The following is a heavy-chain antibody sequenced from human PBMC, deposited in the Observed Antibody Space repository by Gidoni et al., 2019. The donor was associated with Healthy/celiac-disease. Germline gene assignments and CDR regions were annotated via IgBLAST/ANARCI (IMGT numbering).Heavy chain of an antibody. CDR3: ARVRSRKYYYYGMDV. CDR2: IWYDGSNK. CDR1: GFTFSSYG. D-gene: IGHD2-2*01. J-gene: IGHJ6*02. V-gene: IGHV3-33*01. Sequence: QVQLVESGGGVVQPGRSLRRSCAASGFTFSSYGMHWVRQAPGKGLEGVAVIWYDGSNKYYADSVKGRFTISRDNSKNTLYLQMNSLRAEDTAVYYCARVRSRKYYYYGMDVWGQGTTVTVSS.